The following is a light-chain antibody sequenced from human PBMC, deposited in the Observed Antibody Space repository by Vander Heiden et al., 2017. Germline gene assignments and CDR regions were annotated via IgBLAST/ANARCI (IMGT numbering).Light chain of an antibody. CDR1: NIGSKS. V-gene: IGLV3-21*02. CDR3: QVWDSSSDHPNWV. J-gene: IGLJ3*02. CDR2: DDS. Sequence: SYVLPQPPSVSVAPGQTARITCGGNNIGSKSVHCYQQKPGQAPVLVVYDDSDRPSGIPERFSGSNSGNTATLTISRVEAGDEADYYCQVWDSSSDHPNWVFGGGTKLTVL.